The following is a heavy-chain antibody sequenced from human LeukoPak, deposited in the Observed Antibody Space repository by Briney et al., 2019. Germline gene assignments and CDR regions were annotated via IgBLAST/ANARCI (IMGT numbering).Heavy chain of an antibody. CDR3: ARQIAAAGNNFYY. V-gene: IGHV5-51*01. D-gene: IGHD6-13*01. J-gene: IGHJ4*02. CDR1: GYSFTCYW. Sequence: GESLEISCKGSGYSFTCYWIGWVRQMPGKGLEWMGIIYPGDSDTRYSPSFQGQVTISADKSISTAYLQWSSLKASDTAMYYCARQIAAAGNNFYYWGQGTLVTVSS. CDR2: IYPGDSDT.